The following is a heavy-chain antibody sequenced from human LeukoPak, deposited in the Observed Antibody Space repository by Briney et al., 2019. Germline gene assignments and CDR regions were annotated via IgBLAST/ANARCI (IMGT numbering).Heavy chain of an antibody. D-gene: IGHD6-19*01. CDR3: ARHLEYSSGWFPH. CDR2: IDPSDSYT. CDR1: GYSFTSYW. Sequence: GESLKISCKGSGYSFTSYWIGWVRQMPGKGLEWMGKIDPSDSYTNYSPSFQGHVTISADKSISTAYVQWSSLKASDTAMYYCARHLEYSSGWFPHWGQGTLVTVSS. J-gene: IGHJ5*02. V-gene: IGHV5-10-1*01.